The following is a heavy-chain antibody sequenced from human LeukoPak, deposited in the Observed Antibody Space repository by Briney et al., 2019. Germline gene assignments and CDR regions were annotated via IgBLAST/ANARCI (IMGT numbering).Heavy chain of an antibody. V-gene: IGHV3-48*03. CDR2: ISSSGSTI. CDR1: GFTFSRNS. Sequence: PGGSLRLSCAVSGFTASGFTFSRNSMNWVRQAPGKGLEWVSYISSSGSTIYYADSVKGRFTISRDNAKNSLYLQMNSLRAEDTAVYYCASGDIVVVVAATRPAAFDKWGQGTMVTVSS. CDR3: ASGDIVVVVAATRPAAFDK. D-gene: IGHD2-15*01. J-gene: IGHJ3*02.